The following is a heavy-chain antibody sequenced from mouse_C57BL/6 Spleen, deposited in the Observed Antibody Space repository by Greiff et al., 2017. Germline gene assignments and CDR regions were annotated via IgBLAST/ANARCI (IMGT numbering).Heavy chain of an antibody. D-gene: IGHD2-12*01. V-gene: IGHV2-9-1*01. Sequence: VQGVESGPGLVAPSQSLSITCTVSGFSLTSYAISWVRQPPGKGLEWLGVIWTGGGTNYNYALKSSLSISKDNSKSQFFLKMNRLQTDYTASDYCARNLDYCDDWGKNYFDYWGQGTTLTVSS. CDR2: IWTGGGT. J-gene: IGHJ2*01. CDR3: ARNLDYCDDWGKNYFDY. CDR1: GFSLTSYA.